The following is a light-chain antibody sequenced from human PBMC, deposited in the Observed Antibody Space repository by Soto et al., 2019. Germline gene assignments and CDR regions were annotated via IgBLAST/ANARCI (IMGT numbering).Light chain of an antibody. V-gene: IGLV2-11*01. CDR1: SSDVGGYNF. CDR3: CSYAGSYTWV. Sequence: QSVLTQPRSVSGSPGQSVTISCTGTSSDVGGYNFVSWYRHHPGKAPKLIIYDVTKRPSGVPDRFSGSRSGNTASLTISGLQAEDEADYYCCSYAGSYTWVFGGWTKLIVL. CDR2: DVT. J-gene: IGLJ3*02.